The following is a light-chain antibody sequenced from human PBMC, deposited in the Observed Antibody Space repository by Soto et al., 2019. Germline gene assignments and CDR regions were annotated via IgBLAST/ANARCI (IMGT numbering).Light chain of an antibody. Sequence: EIVMTQYPATLSVSPGEGATLSCRASQSVSSSYLAWYQQKPGQAPRLLIYGASSRATGIPDRFSGSGSGTDFTLTISRLEPEDFAVYYCQQYGTSPRTFGQGTKVDIK. V-gene: IGKV3-20*01. J-gene: IGKJ1*01. CDR3: QQYGTSPRT. CDR2: GAS. CDR1: QSVSSSY.